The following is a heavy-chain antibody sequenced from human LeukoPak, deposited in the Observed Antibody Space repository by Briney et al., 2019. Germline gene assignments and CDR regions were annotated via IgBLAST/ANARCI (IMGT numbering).Heavy chain of an antibody. CDR1: GYTFTSYA. J-gene: IGHJ3*02. D-gene: IGHD3-22*01. CDR3: ARRRGRGYSEAFDI. CDR2: INAGNGNT. Sequence: GASVKVSCKASGYTFTSYAMHWVRQAPGQRLEWMGWINAGNGNTKYSQKFQGRVTITRDTSASTAYMELSSLRSEDTAVYYCARRRGRGYSEAFDIWGQGTMVTVSS. V-gene: IGHV1-3*01.